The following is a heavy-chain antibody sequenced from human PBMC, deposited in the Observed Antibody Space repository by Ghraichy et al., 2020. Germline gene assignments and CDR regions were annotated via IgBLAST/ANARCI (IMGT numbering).Heavy chain of an antibody. J-gene: IGHJ4*02. CDR1: GGSFSGYY. CDR3: ARGVLHDYSNFDY. V-gene: IGHV4-34*01. D-gene: IGHD4-11*01. CDR2: INHSGST. Sequence: SETLSLTCAVYGGSFSGYYWSWIRQPPGKGLEWIGEINHSGSTNYNPSLKSRVTISVDTSKNQFSLKLSSVTAADTAVYYCARGVLHDYSNFDYWGQGTLVTVSS.